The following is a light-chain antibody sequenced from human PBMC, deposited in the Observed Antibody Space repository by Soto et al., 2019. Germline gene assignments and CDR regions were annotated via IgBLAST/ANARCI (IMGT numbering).Light chain of an antibody. CDR3: QQSYSTPLT. V-gene: IGKV1-5*03. CDR1: QTISSW. J-gene: IGKJ4*01. Sequence: DIQMTQSPSTLSASVGDRVTITCRASQTISSWLAWYQQKPGKAPKLLIYKASTLKSGVPSRFSGRGTGTEFTLIISSLHPEDIAIYYCQQSYSTPLTCGGGTKVDIK. CDR2: KAS.